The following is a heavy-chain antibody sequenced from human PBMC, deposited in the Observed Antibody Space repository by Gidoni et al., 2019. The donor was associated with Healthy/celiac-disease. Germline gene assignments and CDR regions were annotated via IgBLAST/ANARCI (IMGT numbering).Heavy chain of an antibody. CDR2: TYYRSKWYN. CDR3: ARVMTGTSAPYYYYGMDV. J-gene: IGHJ6*02. CDR1: GDSVSSTSAA. D-gene: IGHD1-7*01. V-gene: IGHV6-1*01. Sequence: QVQLQQSGPGLVKHSQTLSLTCAISGDSVSSTSAAWNWIRQSPSRGLEWLGRTYYRSKWYNDYAVSVKSRITINPDTSKNQFSLQLNSVTPEDTAVYYCARVMTGTSAPYYYYGMDVWGQGTTVTVSS.